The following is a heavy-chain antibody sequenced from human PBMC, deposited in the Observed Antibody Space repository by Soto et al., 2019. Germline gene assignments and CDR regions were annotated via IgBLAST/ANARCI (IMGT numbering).Heavy chain of an antibody. CDR2: IYYSGST. D-gene: IGHD2-2*01. CDR3: ATDLGFSLPAARNYFDY. CDR1: GGSISSYY. Sequence: PSETLSLTCTVSGGSISSYYWSWIRQPPGKGLEWIGYIYYSGSTNYNPSLKSRVTISVDTSTDTVYMDLSSLRSGDTAVYYCATDLGFSLPAARNYFDYWGQGTLVTVSS. J-gene: IGHJ4*02. V-gene: IGHV4-59*01.